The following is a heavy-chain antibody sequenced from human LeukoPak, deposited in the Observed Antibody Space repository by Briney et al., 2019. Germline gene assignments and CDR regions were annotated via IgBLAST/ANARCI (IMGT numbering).Heavy chain of an antibody. Sequence: PGGSLRLSCAVSGLTFINYWMTWVRQVPGKGLEGVANINRDGSGKYYLPSVRGRFTISKDDAKDSLYLQMDSLRHEDTAIYYCARVEYSGNGNLYWGQGTLVTVSS. D-gene: IGHD1-26*01. CDR3: ARVEYSGNGNLY. CDR1: GLTFINYW. V-gene: IGHV3-7*03. CDR2: INRDGSGK. J-gene: IGHJ4*02.